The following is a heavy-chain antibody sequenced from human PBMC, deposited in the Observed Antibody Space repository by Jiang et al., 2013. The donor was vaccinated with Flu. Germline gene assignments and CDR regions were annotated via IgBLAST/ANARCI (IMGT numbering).Heavy chain of an antibody. CDR1: GYSFTSYW. CDR2: IYPGDSDT. CDR3: ARLPHWRDPKRLVDYYYGMDV. Sequence: GAEVKKPGESLKISCRGSGYSFTSYWIGWVRQMPGKGLEWMGIIYPGDSDTRYSPSFQGQVTISADKSISTAYLQWSSLKASDTAMYYCARLPHWRDPKRLVDYYYGMDVWGQGTTVTVSS. V-gene: IGHV5-51*03. D-gene: IGHD2-8*02. J-gene: IGHJ6*02.